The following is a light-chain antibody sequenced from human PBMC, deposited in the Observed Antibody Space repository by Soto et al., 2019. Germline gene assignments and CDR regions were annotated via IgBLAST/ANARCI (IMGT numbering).Light chain of an antibody. CDR3: CSYAGRYTPWVV. V-gene: IGLV2-11*01. CDR1: SSDVGDYYY. Sequence: QSALTQPRSVSGSPGQSVTISCTGTSSDVGDYYYVSWYQQHPGKAPKLMIYDASKRPSGVPDRFSGSGSGNTASLTISGLQAEDEADYYCCSYAGRYTPWVVFGGGTQLTVL. J-gene: IGLJ2*01. CDR2: DAS.